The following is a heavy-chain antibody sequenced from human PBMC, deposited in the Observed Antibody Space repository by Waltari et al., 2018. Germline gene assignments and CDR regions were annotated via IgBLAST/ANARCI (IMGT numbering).Heavy chain of an antibody. CDR3: ATEDYGDYYYYGMDV. CDR2: IYSGGST. V-gene: IGHV3-53*01. D-gene: IGHD4-17*01. CDR1: GFAVSRNY. Sequence: EVQLVESGGGLIQPGGSLRLACAASGFAVSRNYMSWARPAPGKGLEWVAVIYSGGSTYYADSVKCRFTITRDNSKNTLYLQMNSLRAEDTAVYYCATEDYGDYYYYGMDVWGQGTTVTVSS. J-gene: IGHJ6*02.